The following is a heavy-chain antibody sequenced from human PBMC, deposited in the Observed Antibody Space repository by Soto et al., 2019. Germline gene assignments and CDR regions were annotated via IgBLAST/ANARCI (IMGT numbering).Heavy chain of an antibody. D-gene: IGHD4-4*01. CDR2: INPSGVST. Sequence: WVHHSPGQRLEWMGWINPSGVSTNYAQKLQGRVTMTRDTSTSTVYLKLSSLSSEDMAVYYCARASVSGRRFDYWGQGTLVTVSS. V-gene: IGHV1-46*03. CDR3: ARASVSGRRFDY. J-gene: IGHJ4*02.